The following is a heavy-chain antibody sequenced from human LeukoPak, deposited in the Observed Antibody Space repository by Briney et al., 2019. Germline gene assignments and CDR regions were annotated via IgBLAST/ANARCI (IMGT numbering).Heavy chain of an antibody. CDR1: GDSISSYY. Sequence: SETLSLTCTVSGDSISSYYWSWIRQPAGKGLEWIGRIYTSGSTNYNPSLKSRVTMSVDTSKNQFSLKLSSVTAADTAVYYCARGSGWYWTGWFDPWGQGTLVTVSS. D-gene: IGHD6-19*01. CDR2: IYTSGST. CDR3: ARGSGWYWTGWFDP. V-gene: IGHV4-4*07. J-gene: IGHJ5*02.